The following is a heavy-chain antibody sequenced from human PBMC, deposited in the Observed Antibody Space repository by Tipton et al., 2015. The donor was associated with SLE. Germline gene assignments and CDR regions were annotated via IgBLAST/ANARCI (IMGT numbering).Heavy chain of an antibody. D-gene: IGHD2-15*01. CDR1: GGSISSFY. Sequence: LRLSCTVSGGSISSFYWSWIRQPPGKGLEWIGYIYYSGATNYNPPLKSRVTILVDMSKSQFSLKLSSVTAADTAVYYCARVDVVVVSPGAFDIWGNGTMATVSS. J-gene: IGHJ3*02. CDR2: IYYSGAT. V-gene: IGHV4-59*01. CDR3: ARVDVVVVSPGAFDI.